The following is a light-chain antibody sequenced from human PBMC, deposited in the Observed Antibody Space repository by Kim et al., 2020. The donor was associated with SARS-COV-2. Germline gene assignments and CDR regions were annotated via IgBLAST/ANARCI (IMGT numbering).Light chain of an antibody. Sequence: SVSPGQTASSTCSGDKFGDKYACWYQQKPGQSPVLVIYQDSKRPSGIPERFSGSNSGNTATLTISGTQAMDEADYYCQAWDSSTYVFGTGTKVTVL. CDR1: KFGDKY. V-gene: IGLV3-1*01. J-gene: IGLJ1*01. CDR3: QAWDSSTYV. CDR2: QDS.